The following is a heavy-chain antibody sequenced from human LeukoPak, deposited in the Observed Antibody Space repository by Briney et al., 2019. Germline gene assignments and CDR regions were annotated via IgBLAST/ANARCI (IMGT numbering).Heavy chain of an antibody. CDR2: IRYDGSNK. J-gene: IGHJ6*03. D-gene: IGHD3-10*01. Sequence: PGGSLRLSCAASGFTFSSYGMHWVRQAPGKGLEWVAFIRYDGSNKYYADSVKGRFTISRDNSKNTLYLQMNSLRAEDTAVYYCAKDGPLWFDDYYYYMDVWGEGTTVTISS. CDR1: GFTFSSYG. CDR3: AKDGPLWFDDYYYYMDV. V-gene: IGHV3-30*02.